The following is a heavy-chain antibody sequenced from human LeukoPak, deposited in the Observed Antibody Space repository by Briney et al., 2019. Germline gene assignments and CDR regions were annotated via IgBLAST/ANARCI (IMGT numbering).Heavy chain of an antibody. D-gene: IGHD3-10*02. Sequence: GGSLRLSCEASGFTFSSYGMHWVRQAPGKGLELVSSISDIGIGTYYADSVKGRFTIFRDNSKNILYLQMNSLRAEDTAIYYCAKRGGGTMFAFDIWGQGTMVTVSS. CDR1: GFTFSSYG. CDR3: AKRGGGTMFAFDI. V-gene: IGHV3-23*01. CDR2: ISDIGIGT. J-gene: IGHJ3*02.